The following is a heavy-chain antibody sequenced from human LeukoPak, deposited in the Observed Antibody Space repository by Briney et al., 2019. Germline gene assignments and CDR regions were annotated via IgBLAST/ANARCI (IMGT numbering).Heavy chain of an antibody. V-gene: IGHV5-10-1*01. CDR1: GYRFTSYW. Sequence: GESLRISCKVSGYRFTSYWIGWVRQMPGKGLEWMGRIDPSDSYTNYSPSFQGHVTISADKSISTAYLQWSSLKASDTAMYYCARHFSGWPFDYWGQGTLVTVSS. CDR3: ARHFSGWPFDY. D-gene: IGHD6-19*01. CDR2: IDPSDSYT. J-gene: IGHJ4*02.